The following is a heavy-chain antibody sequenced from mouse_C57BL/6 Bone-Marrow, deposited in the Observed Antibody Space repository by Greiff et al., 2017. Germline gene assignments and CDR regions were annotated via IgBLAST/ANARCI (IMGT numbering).Heavy chain of an antibody. J-gene: IGHJ1*03. CDR3: SRGGGGNYWYFDV. CDR2: IYPGGGYT. D-gene: IGHD1-1*02. Sequence: LVESGAELVRPGTSVKMSCKASGYTFTNYWIGWAKQRPGHGLEWIGDIYPGGGYTNYNEKFKGKDTLTADKSSSTAYMQFSSLTSADSAIYFCSRGGGGNYWYFDVWGTGATVTVSS. CDR1: GYTFTNYW. V-gene: IGHV1-63*01.